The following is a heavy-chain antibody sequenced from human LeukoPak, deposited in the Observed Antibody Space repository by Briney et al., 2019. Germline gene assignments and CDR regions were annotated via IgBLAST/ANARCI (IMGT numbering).Heavy chain of an antibody. J-gene: IGHJ4*02. Sequence: SETLSLTCTVSGTSITSSYWSWIRQPPGKGLEHIGYIYYTGATNYSPSLKSRVTMSLDTSKNQFSLRLTSVTAADTAIYYCARTARLPNSWGQGTLVTVSS. D-gene: IGHD6-25*01. CDR3: ARTARLPNS. V-gene: IGHV4-59*01. CDR1: GTSITSSY. CDR2: IYYTGAT.